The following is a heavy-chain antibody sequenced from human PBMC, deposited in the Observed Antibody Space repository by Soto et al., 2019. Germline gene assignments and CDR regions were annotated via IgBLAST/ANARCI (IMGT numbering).Heavy chain of an antibody. CDR3: ARDSITIFGVVTDYYYMDV. J-gene: IGHJ6*03. CDR2: IYYSGST. D-gene: IGHD3-3*01. CDR1: GGSISSYY. Sequence: ASETLSLTCTVSGGSISSYYWSWIRQPPGKGLEWIGYIYYSGSTNYNPSLKSRVTISVDTSKNQFSLKLSSVTAADTAVYYCARDSITIFGVVTDYYYMDVWGKGTTVTVSS. V-gene: IGHV4-59*01.